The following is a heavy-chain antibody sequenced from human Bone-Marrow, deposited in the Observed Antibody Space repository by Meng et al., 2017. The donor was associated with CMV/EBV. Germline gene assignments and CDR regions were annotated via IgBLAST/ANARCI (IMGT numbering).Heavy chain of an antibody. V-gene: IGHV1-69*05. Sequence: VSCKASGGTFSSYAISWVRQAPGQGLEWMGGIIPIFGTANYAQKFQGRVTITTDESTSTAYMELSSLRSEDTAVYYCAGQTGDHDAFEIWGQGTMVTVSS. CDR3: AGQTGDHDAFEI. D-gene: IGHD7-27*01. CDR2: IIPIFGTA. CDR1: GGTFSSYA. J-gene: IGHJ3*02.